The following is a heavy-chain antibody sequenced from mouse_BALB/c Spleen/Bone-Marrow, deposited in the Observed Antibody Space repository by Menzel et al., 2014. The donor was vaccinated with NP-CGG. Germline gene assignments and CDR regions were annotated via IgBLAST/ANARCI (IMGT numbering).Heavy chain of an antibody. V-gene: IGHV5-17*02. Sequence: EVQRVESGGGLVQPGGSRKLSCAASGFTFSSFGVHWVRQAPEKGLEWVAYISSGSSTIYYADTVKGRFTISRDNPKNTLFLQMTSLRSEDTAEYYCARGGNFAWFAYWGQGTLVTVSA. CDR1: GFTFSSFG. D-gene: IGHD2-1*01. CDR3: ARGGNFAWFAY. J-gene: IGHJ3*01. CDR2: ISSGSSTI.